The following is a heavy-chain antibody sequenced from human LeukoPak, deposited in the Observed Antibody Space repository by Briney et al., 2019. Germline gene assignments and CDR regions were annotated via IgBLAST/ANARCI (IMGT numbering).Heavy chain of an antibody. Sequence: ASVKVSCKASGYTFTSYYMHWVRQAPGQGLEWMGIINPSGGSTSYAQKFQGRVTMTGDTSTSTVYMELSSLRSEDTAVYYCARAGSATMIVVVSNYWGQGTLVTVSS. CDR2: INPSGGST. V-gene: IGHV1-46*01. CDR1: GYTFTSYY. D-gene: IGHD3-22*01. J-gene: IGHJ4*02. CDR3: ARAGSATMIVVVSNY.